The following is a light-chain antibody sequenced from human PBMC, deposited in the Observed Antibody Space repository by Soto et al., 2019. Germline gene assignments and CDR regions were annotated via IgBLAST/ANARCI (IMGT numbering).Light chain of an antibody. CDR3: QQYHESPPIP. CDR1: QSVRSER. J-gene: IGKJ5*01. V-gene: IGKV3-15*01. Sequence: EIVLTQTPGALSWSPGARATLSCRASQSVRSERLAWYQQERGQAPRLLINVASTRATGVPARFSGWGSGTEFTLTISSVQFEDVAVYYCQQYHESPPIPFAQGTRLEI. CDR2: VAS.